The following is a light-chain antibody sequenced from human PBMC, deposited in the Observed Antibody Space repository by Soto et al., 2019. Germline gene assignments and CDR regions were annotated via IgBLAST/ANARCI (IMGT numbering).Light chain of an antibody. Sequence: QSALTQPASVSGSPGQSITISCTGTSRDVGSYNLVSWYQQHPGKAPKLMIYDVSNRPSGVSNRFSGSKSGNTASLTISGLQAEDEADYYCSSYTSSSTDVVFGGGTKLTVL. CDR1: SRDVGSYNL. CDR3: SSYTSSSTDVV. V-gene: IGLV2-14*02. J-gene: IGLJ2*01. CDR2: DVS.